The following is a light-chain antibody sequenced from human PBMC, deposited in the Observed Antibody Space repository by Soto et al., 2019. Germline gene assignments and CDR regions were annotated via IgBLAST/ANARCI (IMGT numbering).Light chain of an antibody. CDR2: GAS. J-gene: IGKJ5*01. CDR3: QQRSNWPIT. V-gene: IGKV3D-20*02. Sequence: EIVLTQSPGTLSLSPGERATLSCRASQSVSSSYLAWYQQKPGQASRLLIYGASSRATGIPDRFSGSGSRTDFILTISSLEPEDFAVYYCQQRSNWPITFGQGTRLEIK. CDR1: QSVSSSY.